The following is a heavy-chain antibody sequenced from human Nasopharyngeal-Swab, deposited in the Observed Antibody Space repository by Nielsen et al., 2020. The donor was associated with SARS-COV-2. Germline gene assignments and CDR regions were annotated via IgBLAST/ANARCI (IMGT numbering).Heavy chain of an antibody. CDR1: GFRFGSYG. CDR2: IWYDGGNK. J-gene: IGHJ6*03. Sequence: GESLKISCATSGFRFGSYGMHWVRQAPDKGLEWVAVIWYDGGNKYYADFVKGRFTVSRDDSKSTLYLQMNSLRAEDTAVYYCGRARLSQGNYMDVWGKGTTVTVSS. V-gene: IGHV3-33*01. D-gene: IGHD2-21*02. CDR3: GRARLSQGNYMDV.